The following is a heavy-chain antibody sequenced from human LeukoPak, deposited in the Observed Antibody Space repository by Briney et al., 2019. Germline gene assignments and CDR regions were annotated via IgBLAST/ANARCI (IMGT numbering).Heavy chain of an antibody. CDR3: ARREVEMRASASGNWLGP. CDR1: GGSISSSY. D-gene: IGHD3-10*01. CDR2: ISYSGTT. V-gene: IGHV4-59*08. J-gene: IGHJ5*02. Sequence: SETLSLTCAVSGGSISSSYWNWVRQPPGKGLEWIGRISYSGTTNYNPSLKSRVTISSDTSKNQFSLKLTSVTAADTAVYYCARREVEMRASASGNWLGPWGQGTLVTVSS.